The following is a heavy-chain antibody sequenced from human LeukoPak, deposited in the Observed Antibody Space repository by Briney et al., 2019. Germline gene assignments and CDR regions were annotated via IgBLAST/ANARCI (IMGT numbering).Heavy chain of an antibody. V-gene: IGHV3-23*01. D-gene: IGHD3-3*01. Sequence: QPGGSLRLSCAASAFSLNAYNMNWVRQAPGRGLEWVATLSGSGAGTYYSDSVQGRFTISRDNSKRTLFLQMNSLRAEGTAFYYCAKAELGVDTFFDYWGQGTLVTVSS. J-gene: IGHJ4*02. CDR3: AKAELGVDTFFDY. CDR1: AFSLNAYN. CDR2: LSGSGAGT.